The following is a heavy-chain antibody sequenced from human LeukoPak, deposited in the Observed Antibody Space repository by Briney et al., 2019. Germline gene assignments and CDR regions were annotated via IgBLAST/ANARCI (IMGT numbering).Heavy chain of an antibody. Sequence: ASVKVSCTASGYTFTSYGINWVRQAPGQGLEWMGWISAYYDNTNYAQKLQDRVTMTTDTSTSTAYMELRSLRSDDTAVYYCARRTRCYSGGYYFDYWGQGTLVTVSS. J-gene: IGHJ4*02. V-gene: IGHV1-18*01. CDR2: ISAYYDNT. CDR1: GYTFTSYG. CDR3: ARRTRCYSGGYYFDY. D-gene: IGHD2-15*01.